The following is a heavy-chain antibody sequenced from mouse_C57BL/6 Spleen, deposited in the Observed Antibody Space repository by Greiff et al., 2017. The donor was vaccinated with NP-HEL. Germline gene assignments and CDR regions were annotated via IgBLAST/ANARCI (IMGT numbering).Heavy chain of an antibody. Sequence: EVQLVESGEGLVKPGGSLKLSCAASGFTFSSYAMSWVRQTPEKRLEWVAYISSGGDYIYYADTVKGRFTISRDNARNTLYLQMSSLKSEDTAMYYCTRAYYGSSHYAMDYWGQGTSVTVSS. CDR3: TRAYYGSSHYAMDY. CDR1: GFTFSSYA. V-gene: IGHV5-9-1*02. D-gene: IGHD1-1*01. CDR2: ISSGGDYI. J-gene: IGHJ4*01.